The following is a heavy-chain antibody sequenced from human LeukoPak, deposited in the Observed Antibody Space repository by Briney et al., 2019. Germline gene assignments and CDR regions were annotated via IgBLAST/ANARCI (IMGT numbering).Heavy chain of an antibody. CDR2: MNPNGGNT. V-gene: IGHV1-8*01. Sequence: ASVKVSCKASGYTFTSYDINWVRQATGQGLEWMGWMNPNGGNTGYAQKFQGRVTMTRNTSISTAYMELSSLRSEDTAVYYCARGFTGFWSGPYYYYGMDVWGQGTTVTVSS. CDR1: GYTFTSYD. CDR3: ARGFTGFWSGPYYYYGMDV. J-gene: IGHJ6*02. D-gene: IGHD3-3*01.